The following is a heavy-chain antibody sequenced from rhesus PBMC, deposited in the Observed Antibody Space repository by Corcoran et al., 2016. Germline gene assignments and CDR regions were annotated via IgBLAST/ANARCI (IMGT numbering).Heavy chain of an antibody. J-gene: IGHJ4*01. CDR3: TRFDY. Sequence: EVQVVESGGGLVQPGGSLRLSCAAPGFPFTTYGFHWVRQAPGKGLGWVAVISSDGSKKYYADSVEDRFTISRDNSKNMVYLQMNNLKLEDMAVYYCTRFDYWGQGVLVTVSS. CDR2: ISSDGSKK. V-gene: IGHV3-54*02. CDR1: GFPFTTYG.